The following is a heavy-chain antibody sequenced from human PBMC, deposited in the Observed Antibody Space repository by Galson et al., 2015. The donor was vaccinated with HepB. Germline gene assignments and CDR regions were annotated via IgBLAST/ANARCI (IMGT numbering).Heavy chain of an antibody. CDR3: ARYGWGYSSSSYYYYGMDV. V-gene: IGHV1-46*01. D-gene: IGHD6-6*01. J-gene: IGHJ6*02. Sequence: SVKVSCKASGYTFTSYYMHWVRQAPGQGLEWMGIINPSGGSTSYAQKFQGRVTMTTDTSTSTAYMELRSLRSDDTAVYYCARYGWGYSSSSYYYYGMDVWGQGTTVTVSS. CDR1: GYTFTSYY. CDR2: INPSGGST.